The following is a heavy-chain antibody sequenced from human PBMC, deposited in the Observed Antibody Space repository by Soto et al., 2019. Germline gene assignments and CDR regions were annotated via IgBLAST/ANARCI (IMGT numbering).Heavy chain of an antibody. D-gene: IGHD3-3*01. V-gene: IGHV4-34*01. J-gene: IGHJ6*02. CDR1: GGSFSGYY. CDR3: ARTYYDFWSGYSYYYYGMDV. Sequence: ADPLTLACPVYGGSFSGYYWSWISQPPGKGLEWIGEINHRGSTNYNPSLKSRVTISVDTSKNQFSLMLSSVTAADTAVYYCARTYYDFWSGYSYYYYGMDVWGQGTTVTVSS. CDR2: INHRGST.